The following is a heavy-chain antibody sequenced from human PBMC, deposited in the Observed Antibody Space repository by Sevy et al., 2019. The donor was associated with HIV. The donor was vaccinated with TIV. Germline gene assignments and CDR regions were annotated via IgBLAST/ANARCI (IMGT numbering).Heavy chain of an antibody. J-gene: IGHJ4*02. D-gene: IGHD3-22*01. CDR1: GYNFNTYG. CDR3: ARYSYYYDMPSSYRPPDY. CDR2: IGVNNGKT. Sequence: ASVKVSCKASGYNFNTYGITWVRQAPGQGLEWVGWIGVNNGKTNYAARLQARISMTADTSTSTVYMELRTLTSDDTAMYFCARYSYYYDMPSSYRPPDYWGQGTLVTVSS. V-gene: IGHV1-18*01.